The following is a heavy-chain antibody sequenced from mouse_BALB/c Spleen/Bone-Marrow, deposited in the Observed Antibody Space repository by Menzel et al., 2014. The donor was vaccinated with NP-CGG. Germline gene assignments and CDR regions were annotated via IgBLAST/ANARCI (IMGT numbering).Heavy chain of an antibody. Sequence: QVQLQQPGAELVKPGASVKLSCKASGYTFTSYYMYWVKQRPGQGLEWIGEINPSNGGTNFNEKFKSKATLTVDKSSSTAYMQLSSLTSEDSAVHYCTRENYGFAYWGQGTLVTVSA. D-gene: IGHD1-1*02. CDR2: INPSNGGT. CDR1: GYTFTSYY. V-gene: IGHV1S81*02. J-gene: IGHJ3*01. CDR3: TRENYGFAY.